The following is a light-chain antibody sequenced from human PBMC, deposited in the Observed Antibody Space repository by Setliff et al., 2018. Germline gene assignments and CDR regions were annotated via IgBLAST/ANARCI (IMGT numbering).Light chain of an antibody. Sequence: QSVLTQPPSASGSPGQSVTISCTGTGGLVGGYNYVSWYQQHPGKAPRLIIYEVTKRPSGVPDRFSDSNSGNTASLTVSGLQAEDEADYYCTFYSGSNNCVFGSGTKV. CDR3: TFYSGSNNCV. CDR1: GGLVGGYNY. CDR2: EVT. J-gene: IGLJ1*01. V-gene: IGLV2-8*01.